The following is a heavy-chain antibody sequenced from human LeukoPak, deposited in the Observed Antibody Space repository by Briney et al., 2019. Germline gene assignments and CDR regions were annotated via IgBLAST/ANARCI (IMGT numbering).Heavy chain of an antibody. D-gene: IGHD5-24*01. CDR3: ARDSKRDGYNPRGYYFDY. CDR2: ISSYSSTI. Sequence: GGSLRLSCEASGFTFSGYSMNWVRQAPGKGLEWVSYISSYSSTIYYADSVKGRFTISRDNAKNSLYLQMNSLTDEDTAVYYCARDSKRDGYNPRGYYFDYWGQGKLVTVSS. V-gene: IGHV3-48*02. CDR1: GFTFSGYS. J-gene: IGHJ4*02.